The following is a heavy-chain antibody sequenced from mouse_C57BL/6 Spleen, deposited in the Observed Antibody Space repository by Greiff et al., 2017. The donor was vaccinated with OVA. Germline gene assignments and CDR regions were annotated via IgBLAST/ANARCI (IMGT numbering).Heavy chain of an antibody. V-gene: IGHV1-15*01. CDR3: TREDSSGPPDY. J-gene: IGHJ2*01. Sequence: QVQLKESGAELVRPGASVTLSCKASGYTFTDYEMHWVKQTPVHGLEWIGAIDPETGGTAYNQKFKGKAILTADKSSSTAYMELRSLTSEDSAVYYCTREDSSGPPDYWGQGTTLTVSS. CDR1: GYTFTDYE. CDR2: IDPETGGT. D-gene: IGHD3-2*02.